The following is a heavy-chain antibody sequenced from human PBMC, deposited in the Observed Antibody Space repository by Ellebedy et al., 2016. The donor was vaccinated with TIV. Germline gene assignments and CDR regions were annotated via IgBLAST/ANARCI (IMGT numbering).Heavy chain of an antibody. V-gene: IGHV1-2*02. D-gene: IGHD4-17*01. CDR1: GYTFTGHY. CDR3: ARNYYGDFLYFDY. J-gene: IGHJ4*02. Sequence: AASVKVSCKASGYTFTGHYMHWVRQAPGQGLEWMGWINPNSGGTNFAEKFQGRVTMTRDTSISTAYMELSRLRSDDTAVYYCARNYYGDFLYFDYWGQGTLVTVSS. CDR2: INPNSGGT.